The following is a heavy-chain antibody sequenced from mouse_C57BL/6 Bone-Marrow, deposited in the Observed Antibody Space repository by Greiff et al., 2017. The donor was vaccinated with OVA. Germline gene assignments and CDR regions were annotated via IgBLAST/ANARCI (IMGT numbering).Heavy chain of an antibody. Sequence: VQLQQSGAELVRPGASVKLSCTASGFNIKDDYMHWVKQRPEQGLEWIGWIDPENGDTEYASKFQGKATITADTSSHTAYLPLSSLTSEDTAVYYCTTDDYDPFDYWGQGTTLTVSS. CDR3: TTDDYDPFDY. CDR1: GFNIKDDY. CDR2: IDPENGDT. J-gene: IGHJ2*01. D-gene: IGHD2-4*01. V-gene: IGHV14-4*01.